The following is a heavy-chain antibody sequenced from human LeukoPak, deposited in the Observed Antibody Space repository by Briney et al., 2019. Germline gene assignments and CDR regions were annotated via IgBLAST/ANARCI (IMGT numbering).Heavy chain of an antibody. Sequence: SETLSLTCTVSGGSISSSSYYWGWIRQPPGQGLEWIGRIYYSGSTYYNPSLKSRVIISVDTAKNQFSLKLSSVTAADTAVYYCARRSGYSSGWLDAFDIWGQGTMVTVSS. CDR2: IYYSGST. CDR3: ARRSGYSSGWLDAFDI. J-gene: IGHJ3*02. D-gene: IGHD6-19*01. CDR1: GGSISSSSYY. V-gene: IGHV4-39*01.